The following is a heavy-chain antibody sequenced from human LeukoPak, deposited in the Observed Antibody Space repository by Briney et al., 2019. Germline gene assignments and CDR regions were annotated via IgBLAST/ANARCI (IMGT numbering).Heavy chain of an antibody. CDR3: ATDPLVRGCASDI. D-gene: IGHD3-10*01. Sequence: PWASVKVSCKVSGYTLTELSMHWVRQAPGKGLEWMGGFDPEDGETIYAQKFQGRVTMTEDTSTDTAYMELSSLRSEDTAVYYCATDPLVRGCASDIWGQGTMVTVSP. CDR1: GYTLTELS. V-gene: IGHV1-24*01. CDR2: FDPEDGET. J-gene: IGHJ3*02.